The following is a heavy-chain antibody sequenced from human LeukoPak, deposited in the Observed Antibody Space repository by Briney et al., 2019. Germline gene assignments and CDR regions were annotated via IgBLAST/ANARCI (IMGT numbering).Heavy chain of an antibody. Sequence: SETLSLTCTVSGGSISSYYWSWIRQPPGKGLEWIGYIYYSGSTNYNPSLKSRVTISVDTSKNQFSLKLSSVTAADTAVYYCAASGSPGGEDAFDIWGQGTMVTVSS. CDR2: IYYSGST. D-gene: IGHD1-26*01. J-gene: IGHJ3*02. V-gene: IGHV4-59*01. CDR1: GGSISSYY. CDR3: AASGSPGGEDAFDI.